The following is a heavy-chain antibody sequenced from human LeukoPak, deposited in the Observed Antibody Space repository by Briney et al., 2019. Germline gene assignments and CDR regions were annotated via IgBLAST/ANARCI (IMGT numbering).Heavy chain of an antibody. D-gene: IGHD6-19*01. CDR1: GFSFSSFS. V-gene: IGHV3-21*01. CDR2: ISGGSSFT. CDR3: ARDLGYSSGPNY. Sequence: GGSLRLSRAAPGFSFSSFSMNWVRPAPGEGLGWVSYISGGSSFTYYVDSVKGRFTISRDNAKKSLYLQMSSLRAEDTAVYYCARDLGYSSGPNYWGQGTRVTVSS. J-gene: IGHJ4*02.